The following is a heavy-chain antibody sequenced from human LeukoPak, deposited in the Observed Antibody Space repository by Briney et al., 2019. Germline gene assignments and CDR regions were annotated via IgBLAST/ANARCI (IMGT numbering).Heavy chain of an antibody. D-gene: IGHD6-13*01. Sequence: GASVKVSCKASRYTFTSYYMHWVRQAAGQGLEWMGIINPSGGSTSYAQKFQGRVTMTRDTSTSTVYMELSSLRSEDTAVYYCARNYSSSWYAPLGYGMDVWGQGTTVTVSS. CDR3: ARNYSSSWYAPLGYGMDV. J-gene: IGHJ6*02. CDR1: RYTFTSYY. V-gene: IGHV1-46*01. CDR2: INPSGGST.